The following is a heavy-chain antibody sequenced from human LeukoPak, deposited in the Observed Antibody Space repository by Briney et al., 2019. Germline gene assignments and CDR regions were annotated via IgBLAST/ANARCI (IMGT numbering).Heavy chain of an antibody. J-gene: IGHJ4*02. Sequence: SQTLSLTCTVSGGSISSGSYYWSWIRQPAGKGLEWIGRIYTSGSTNYNPSLKSRVTISVDTSKNQFSLKLSSVTAADTAVYYCARWGYCSGGSCYSKAFDYWGQGTLVTVSS. D-gene: IGHD2-15*01. CDR2: IYTSGST. V-gene: IGHV4-61*02. CDR1: GGSISSGSYY. CDR3: ARWGYCSGGSCYSKAFDY.